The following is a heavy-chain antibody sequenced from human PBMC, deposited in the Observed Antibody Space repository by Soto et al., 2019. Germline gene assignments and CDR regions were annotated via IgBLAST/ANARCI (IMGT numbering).Heavy chain of an antibody. V-gene: IGHV2-70*04. J-gene: IGHJ6*02. Sequence: GXGPTLVNPTQTLTLTCTFSGFSLSTSGMRVSWIRQPPGKALEWLARIDWDDDKFYSTSLKTRLTISKDTSKNQVVLTMTNMDPVDTATYYCARSLRDSRNYGMDVWGQGTTVTVSS. CDR2: IDWDDDK. CDR3: ARSLRDSRNYGMDV. CDR1: GFSLSTSGMR. D-gene: IGHD6-13*01.